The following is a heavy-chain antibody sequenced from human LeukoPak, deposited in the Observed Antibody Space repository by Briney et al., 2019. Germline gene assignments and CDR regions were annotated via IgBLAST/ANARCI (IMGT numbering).Heavy chain of an antibody. D-gene: IGHD6-13*01. CDR3: AQAGDLAAAGLFDY. CDR2: INHSGST. Sequence: PSETLSLTCAVYGGSFSGYYWSWIRQPPGKGLEGIGEINHSGSTNYNPSLKSRVTISVDTSKNQFSLKLSSVTAADTAVYYCAQAGDLAAAGLFDYWGQGTLVTVSS. V-gene: IGHV4-34*01. J-gene: IGHJ4*02. CDR1: GGSFSGYY.